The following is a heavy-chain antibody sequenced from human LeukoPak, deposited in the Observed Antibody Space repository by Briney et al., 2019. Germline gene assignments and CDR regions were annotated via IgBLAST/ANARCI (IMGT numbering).Heavy chain of an antibody. D-gene: IGHD2-2*02. Sequence: GASVKVSCKVSGYTLTELSMHWVRQAPGKGLEWMGGFDPEGGETIYAQKFQGRVTMTEDTSTDTAYMELSSLRSEDTAVYYCAVGYCSSTSCYTRQSFDYWGQGTLVTVSS. CDR2: FDPEGGET. CDR1: GYTLTELS. J-gene: IGHJ4*02. CDR3: AVGYCSSTSCYTRQSFDY. V-gene: IGHV1-24*01.